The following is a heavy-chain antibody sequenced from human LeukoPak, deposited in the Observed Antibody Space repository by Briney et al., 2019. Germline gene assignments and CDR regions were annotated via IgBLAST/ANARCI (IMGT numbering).Heavy chain of an antibody. CDR3: ARPRGLTTVTTGTGYFDL. CDR2: IYISGST. CDR1: GGSISSYY. Sequence: PSETLSLNCTVSGGSISSYYWSWIRQPAGKRLEWIGRIYISGSTNYNPSLKSRVTMSVDTSKNQFSLKLSSVTAADTAVYYCARPRGLTTVTTGTGYFDLWGRGTLVTVSS. V-gene: IGHV4-4*07. J-gene: IGHJ2*01. D-gene: IGHD4-17*01.